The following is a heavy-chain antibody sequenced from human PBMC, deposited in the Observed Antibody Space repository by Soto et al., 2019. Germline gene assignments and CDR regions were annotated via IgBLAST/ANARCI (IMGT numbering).Heavy chain of an antibody. J-gene: IGHJ5*02. Sequence: ASVKVSCKASGYSFSYYFMHWVRQAPGQRLEYMGWINGGNGNTKYSQKFQGRVTITRDTSASTVYMELSGLRSEDTALYYCARGVMVEPIPNRIDPWGQGTLVTVSS. V-gene: IGHV1-3*01. D-gene: IGHD1-1*01. CDR2: INGGNGNT. CDR3: ARGVMVEPIPNRIDP. CDR1: GYSFSYYF.